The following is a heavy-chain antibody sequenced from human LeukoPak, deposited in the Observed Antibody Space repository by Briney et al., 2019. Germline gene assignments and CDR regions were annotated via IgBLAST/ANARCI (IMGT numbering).Heavy chain of an antibody. D-gene: IGHD2-15*01. CDR1: GFTFDDYA. V-gene: IGHV3-9*01. CDR2: ISWYRGSI. J-gene: IGHJ4*02. Sequence: PGRSLRLSCAASGFTFDDYAMHWVRQAPGKGLEWVSGISWYRGSIGYADSVKGRFTISRDNAKNSLYLQMNSLRAEDTALYYCAKGLGSLVVAATFFGYWGQGTLVTVSS. CDR3: AKGLGSLVVAATFFGY.